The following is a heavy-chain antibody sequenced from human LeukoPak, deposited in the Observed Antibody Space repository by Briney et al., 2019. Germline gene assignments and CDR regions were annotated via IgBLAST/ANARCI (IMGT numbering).Heavy chain of an antibody. J-gene: IGHJ4*02. CDR1: GFTFSSYW. D-gene: IGHD5-12*01. CDR3: ARDRSVDFFDF. Sequence: GGSLRLSCAASGFTFSSYWMHWVRQAPGKGLVWVSRINSDGSSTSYADSVKGRFTISRDNAKNTLYLQMNTLRAEDTAIYYCARDRSVDFFDFWGQGTLVTVSS. CDR2: INSDGSST. V-gene: IGHV3-74*01.